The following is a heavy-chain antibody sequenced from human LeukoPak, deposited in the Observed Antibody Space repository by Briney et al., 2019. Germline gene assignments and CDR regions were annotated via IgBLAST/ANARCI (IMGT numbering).Heavy chain of an antibody. D-gene: IGHD4-11*01. CDR1: GGSLSSSY. J-gene: IGHJ6*03. CDR2: IYTSGNT. CDR3: AREGTTTVNPPTPLYYFMYV. Sequence: PSETLSLTCTVSGGSLSSSYWSWIRQPAGKGLEWIGRIYTSGNTKYNPSLKSRVTLSVDTSKNQFSLRLTSVTAADTAVYYCAREGTTTVNPPTPLYYFMYVWGKGTTVTVSS. V-gene: IGHV4-4*07.